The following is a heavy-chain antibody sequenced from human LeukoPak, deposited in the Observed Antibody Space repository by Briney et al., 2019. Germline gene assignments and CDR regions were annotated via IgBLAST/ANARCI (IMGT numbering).Heavy chain of an antibody. CDR1: GYTFTGHY. D-gene: IGHD6-6*01. CDR2: INPNSGGT. J-gene: IGHJ5*02. Sequence: GASVKVSCKASGYTFTGHYMHWVRQAPGQGLEWMGWINPNSGGTNYAQKFQGRVTMTRDTSISTAYMELSRLRSDDTAVYYCARVGTYSSSSGWFDPWGQGTLVTVSS. CDR3: ARVGTYSSSSGWFDP. V-gene: IGHV1-2*02.